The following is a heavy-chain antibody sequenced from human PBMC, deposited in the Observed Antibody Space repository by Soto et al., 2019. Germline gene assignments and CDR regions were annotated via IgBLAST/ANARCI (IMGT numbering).Heavy chain of an antibody. CDR2: IYHDGRT. V-gene: IGHV4-30-2*01. D-gene: IGHD3-22*01. CDR1: GFSISSGDYS. Sequence: SETLSLTCAFSGFSISSGDYSWSWIRQPPGKGLEWIGYIYHDGRTLYNPSLKSRVTISLDRSKNQFSLKLSSVTAADTAVYYCARGQYYDSSGYYSPWGQGTLVT. J-gene: IGHJ5*02. CDR3: ARGQYYDSSGYYSP.